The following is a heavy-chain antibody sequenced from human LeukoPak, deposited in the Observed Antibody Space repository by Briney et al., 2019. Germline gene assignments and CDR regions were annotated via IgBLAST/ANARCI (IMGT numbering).Heavy chain of an antibody. J-gene: IGHJ4*02. CDR3: ARQSIWPSSWYYFDY. V-gene: IGHV1-2*04. Sequence: GASVKVSCKASGYSFSGHGITWVRQAPGQGLEWMGWIKPNSGGTNYAQKFQGWVTMTRDTSISTAYMELSRLGSDDTAVYYCARQSIWPSSWYYFDYWGQGTLVTVSS. CDR1: GYSFSGHG. D-gene: IGHD6-13*01. CDR2: IKPNSGGT.